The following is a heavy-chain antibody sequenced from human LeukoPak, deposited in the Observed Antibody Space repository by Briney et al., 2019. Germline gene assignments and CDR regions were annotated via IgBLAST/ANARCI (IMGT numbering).Heavy chain of an antibody. D-gene: IGHD6-13*01. J-gene: IGHJ4*02. CDR1: GFTFSSYG. Sequence: TGGSLRLSCAASGFTFSSYGMHWLRQAPGKGLEWVAFIRYGGSNKYYADSVKGRFTISRDNSKNSLYLQMNSLRAEDTAVYYCAKDRATIAAAGTGFDYWGQGTLVTVSS. CDR3: AKDRATIAAAGTGFDY. CDR2: IRYGGSNK. V-gene: IGHV3-30*02.